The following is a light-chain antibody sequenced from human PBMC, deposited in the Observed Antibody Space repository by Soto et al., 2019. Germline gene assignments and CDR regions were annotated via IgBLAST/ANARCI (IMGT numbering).Light chain of an antibody. CDR3: QHRGNWPGT. J-gene: IGKJ3*01. CDR1: PSVTNI. V-gene: IGKV3-11*01. Sequence: EIVLKQSPATLSLFSVERANPSRRASPSVTNILAWYQQKPGQAPRLLIYGAFNRATGIPARFSGSGSGTDFTLTISSLEPEDFAVYYCQHRGNWPGTFGPGTKVDIK. CDR2: GAF.